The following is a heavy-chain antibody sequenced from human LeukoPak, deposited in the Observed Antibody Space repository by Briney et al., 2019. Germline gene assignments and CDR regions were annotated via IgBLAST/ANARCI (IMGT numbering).Heavy chain of an antibody. CDR2: ISAYNGNT. V-gene: IGHV1-18*01. Sequence: ASVKVSCKPSGYTFTSYGIIWVRQAPGQGLEWMGWISAYNGNTNYAQKLQGRVTMTTDTSTSTAYMELRSLRSDDTAVYYCARAIGYCSSTSCYSPFDYWGQGTLVTVSS. CDR1: GYTFTSYG. CDR3: ARAIGYCSSTSCYSPFDY. J-gene: IGHJ4*02. D-gene: IGHD2-2*01.